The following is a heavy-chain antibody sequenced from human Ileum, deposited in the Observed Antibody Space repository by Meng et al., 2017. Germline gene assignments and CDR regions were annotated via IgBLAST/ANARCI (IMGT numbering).Heavy chain of an antibody. J-gene: IGHJ4*02. CDR3: VRHGGKYFDS. V-gene: IGHV4-4*02. Sequence: QVSVRESGPGLVEPSGTLSLTCTVSGGSIRSSFYWSWVRQSPGKGLEWIGQIYLAGSPNYNPSLESRVTISVDKSKNQFSLRLTSVTAADTAIFYCVRHGGKYFDSWGQGTLVTVSS. CDR2: IYLAGSP. CDR1: GGSIRSSFY. D-gene: IGHD2-15*01.